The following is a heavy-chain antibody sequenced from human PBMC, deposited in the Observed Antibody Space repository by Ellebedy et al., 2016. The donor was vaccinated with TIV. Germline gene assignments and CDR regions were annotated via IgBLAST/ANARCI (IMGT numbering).Heavy chain of an antibody. CDR3: TRNNKYYGSGSYYIFNYYFDY. Sequence: GESLKISCAASGFTFDDYGMSWVRQAPGKGLEWVSGINWNGGTTGYADSVKGRFTISRDNAKNSLYLQMNSLRGEDTALYYCTRNNKYYGSGSYYIFNYYFDYWGQGTLVTVSS. J-gene: IGHJ4*02. CDR1: GFTFDDYG. V-gene: IGHV3-20*04. D-gene: IGHD3-10*01. CDR2: INWNGGTT.